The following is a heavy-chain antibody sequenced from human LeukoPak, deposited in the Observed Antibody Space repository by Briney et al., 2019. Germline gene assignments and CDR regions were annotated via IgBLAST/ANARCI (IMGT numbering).Heavy chain of an antibody. J-gene: IGHJ4*02. Sequence: GGSLRLSCAASGFTFTDSYMTWVRQAPGKGLEWLSYISGSGGDTNYADSERGRFTISRDNAKNSLYLQMNSLRVEDTAVYYCARDPRTVRIWGQGTLVTVSS. V-gene: IGHV3-11*06. D-gene: IGHD1-1*01. CDR3: ARDPRTVRI. CDR1: GFTFTDSY. CDR2: ISGSGGDT.